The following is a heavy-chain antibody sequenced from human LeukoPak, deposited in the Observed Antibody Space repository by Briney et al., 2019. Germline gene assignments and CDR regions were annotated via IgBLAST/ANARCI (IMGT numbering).Heavy chain of an antibody. CDR3: ARSYSSSWDYYYGMDV. CDR1: GFTFSSYW. Sequence: PGGSLRLSCAASGFTFSSYWMHWVRQAPGKGLVWVSRINSDGSSTSYADSVKGRFTISRDNAKNTLYLQMNSLRAEDTAMYYCARSYSSSWDYYYGMDVWGQGTTVTVSS. D-gene: IGHD6-13*01. V-gene: IGHV3-74*01. J-gene: IGHJ6*02. CDR2: INSDGSST.